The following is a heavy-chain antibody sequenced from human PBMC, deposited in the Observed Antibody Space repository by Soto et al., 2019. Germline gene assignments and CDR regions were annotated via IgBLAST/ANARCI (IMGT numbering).Heavy chain of an antibody. CDR3: ARGDYYDSSGYYGSWFDP. J-gene: IGHJ5*02. D-gene: IGHD3-22*01. CDR2: IYHSGST. CDR1: GGSISSGGYS. Sequence: SETRSLTCAVSGGSISSGGYSWSWTRQPPWKGLEWIGYIYHSGSTYYNPSLKSRVTISVDRSKNQLSLKLSSVTAADTAVYYCARGDYYDSSGYYGSWFDPWGQGXLVTVPS. V-gene: IGHV4-30-2*01.